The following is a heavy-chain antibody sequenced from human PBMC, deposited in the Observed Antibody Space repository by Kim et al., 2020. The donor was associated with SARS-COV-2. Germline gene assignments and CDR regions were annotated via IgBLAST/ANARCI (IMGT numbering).Heavy chain of an antibody. D-gene: IGHD2-8*01. CDR1: GFTFSNAW. J-gene: IGHJ4*02. CDR3: TTDPEPSWVMVYAYATPFDS. Sequence: GGSLRLSCAASGFTFSNAWMSWVRQAPGKGLEWVCRIKSKTDGGTTDYAATVKGRFTISRDDSKNTLYLQMNSLKTEDTAVYDCTTDPEPSWVMVYAYATPFDSWGQGTLCTVSS. V-gene: IGHV3-15*01. CDR2: IKSKTDGGTT.